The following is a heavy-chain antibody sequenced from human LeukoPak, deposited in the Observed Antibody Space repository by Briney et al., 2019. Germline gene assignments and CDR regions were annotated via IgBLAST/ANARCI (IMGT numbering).Heavy chain of an antibody. D-gene: IGHD3-10*02. CDR2: INNDGSST. V-gene: IGHV3-74*01. Sequence: GGTLRLSCAASGFTFNTYGMTWVRQAPGKGLVWVSRINNDGSSTSYADSVKGRFTISRDNAKNSLYLQMNSLRAEDTAVYYCAELGITMIGGVWGKGTTVTISS. CDR3: AELGITMIGGV. J-gene: IGHJ6*04. CDR1: GFTFNTYG.